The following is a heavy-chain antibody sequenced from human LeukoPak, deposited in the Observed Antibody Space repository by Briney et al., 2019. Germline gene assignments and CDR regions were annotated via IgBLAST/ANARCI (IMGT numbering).Heavy chain of an antibody. CDR1: GFTFSGFV. CDR2: IRYDGSNK. Sequence: GGSLRLSCAASGFTFSGFVMHWVRQAPGKGLEWVACIRYDGSNKYYADSVKGRFTISRANSKNTLYLQMNSLRAEDTAVYYCAKDLRGDYYMDVWGKGTMVIVSS. V-gene: IGHV3-30*02. J-gene: IGHJ6*03. D-gene: IGHD4-17*01. CDR3: AKDLRGDYYMDV.